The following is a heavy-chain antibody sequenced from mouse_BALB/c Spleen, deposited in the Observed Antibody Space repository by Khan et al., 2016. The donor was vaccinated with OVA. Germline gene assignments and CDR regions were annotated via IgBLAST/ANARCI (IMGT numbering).Heavy chain of an antibody. Sequence: QVQLKESGPGLVAPSQSLSITCTVSGFSLTSYGIPWVRQPPGKGLEWLGIIWAGGSTNYNSALMSRLSISKDNSRNNVFLQMNSLQTDDTAMYFCDRNRESDYFDYWGQGTTLTVSS. CDR1: GFSLTSYG. V-gene: IGHV2-9*02. CDR2: IWAGGST. J-gene: IGHJ2*01. CDR3: DRNRESDYFDY.